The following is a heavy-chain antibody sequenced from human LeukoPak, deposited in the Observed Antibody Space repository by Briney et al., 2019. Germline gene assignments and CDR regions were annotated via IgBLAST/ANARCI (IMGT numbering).Heavy chain of an antibody. J-gene: IGHJ4*02. CDR2: INSDGSST. V-gene: IGHV3-74*01. D-gene: IGHD2/OR15-2a*01. CDR1: GFTFSSYW. CDR3: ARGTFYGKFDY. Sequence: PGGSLRLSCAASGFTFSSYWMHWVRQAPGKGLVWVSRINSDGSSTSYADSVKGRFTISRDNAKNSLYLQMNSLRAEDTAVYYCARGTFYGKFDYWGQRTLVTVSS.